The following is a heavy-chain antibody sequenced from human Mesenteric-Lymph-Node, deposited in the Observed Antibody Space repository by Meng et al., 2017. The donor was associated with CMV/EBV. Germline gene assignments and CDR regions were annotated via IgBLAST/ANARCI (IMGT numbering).Heavy chain of an antibody. D-gene: IGHD3-3*01. CDR3: VKNNDFWSGSFFDY. J-gene: IGHJ4*02. CDR1: GFTFSSYG. CDR2: IRKDGSNK. Sequence: GESLKISCAASGFTFSSYGMHWVRQAPGKGLEWVAFIRKDGSNKYYADSVKGRVTISRDNSKNTLYLQMNSLRAEDTAVYYCVKNNDFWSGSFFDYWGQGTLVTVSS. V-gene: IGHV3-30*02.